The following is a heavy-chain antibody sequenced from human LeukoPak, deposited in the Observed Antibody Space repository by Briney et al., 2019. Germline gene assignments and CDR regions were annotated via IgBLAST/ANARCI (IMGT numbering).Heavy chain of an antibody. CDR1: GFTFSSYG. CDR2: ISSSSRTI. V-gene: IGHV3-48*01. J-gene: IGHJ4*02. CDR3: ARDAGGSYYFDY. D-gene: IGHD1-26*01. Sequence: GGSLRLSCAASGFTFSSYGMSWVRQAPGKGLEWVSYISSSSRTIYYADSVKGRFTISRDNAKSSLYLQMNSLRADDTAVYYCARDAGGSYYFDYWGQGTLVTVSS.